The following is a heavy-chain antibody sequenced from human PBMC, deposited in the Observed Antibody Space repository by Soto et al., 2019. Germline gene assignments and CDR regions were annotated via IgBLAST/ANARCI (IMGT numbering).Heavy chain of an antibody. CDR1: CCSISSSSYY. V-gene: IGHV4-39*01. J-gene: IGHJ5*02. Sequence: SETLSLTCTVSCCSISSSSYYWGCIRPPPGKGLEWIGSIYYSGSTYYNPSLKSRVTISVDTSKNQCSLKLSSVTAADTAVYYCARHQVKGWFYPWGQGTLVTVSS. CDR3: ARHQVKGWFYP. D-gene: IGHD2-21*01. CDR2: IYYSGST.